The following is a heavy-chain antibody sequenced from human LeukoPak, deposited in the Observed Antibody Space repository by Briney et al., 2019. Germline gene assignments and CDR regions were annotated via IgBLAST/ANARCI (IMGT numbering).Heavy chain of an antibody. CDR3: ATDLNSNYEGDWFDP. D-gene: IGHD4-11*01. J-gene: IGHJ5*02. CDR2: INPNSGGT. CDR1: GYTFTGYY. Sequence: GASVKVSCKASGYTFTGYYMHWVRQAPGQGLEWMGWINPNSGGTNYAQKFQGRVTMTRDTSISTAYMELSRLRSDDTAVYYCATDLNSNYEGDWFDPWGQGTLVTVSS. V-gene: IGHV1-2*02.